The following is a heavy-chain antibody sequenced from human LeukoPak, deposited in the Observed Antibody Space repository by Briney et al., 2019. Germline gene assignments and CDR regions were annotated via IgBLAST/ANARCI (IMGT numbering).Heavy chain of an antibody. D-gene: IGHD3-22*01. V-gene: IGHV1-69*05. CDR3: ASVSELRTYYYDSSGRRDAFDI. Sequence: ASVKVSCKASGGTFSSYAISWVRQAPGQGLEWMGRIIPIFGTANYAQKFQGRVTITTDESTSTAYMELSSLRSADTAVYYCASVSELRTYYYDSSGRRDAFDIWGQGTMVTVSS. J-gene: IGHJ3*02. CDR2: IIPIFGTA. CDR1: GGTFSSYA.